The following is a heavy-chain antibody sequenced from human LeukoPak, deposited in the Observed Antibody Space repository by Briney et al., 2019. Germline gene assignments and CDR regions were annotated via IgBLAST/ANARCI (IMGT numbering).Heavy chain of an antibody. Sequence: PGGSLRLSCAASGFTFSSYSMNWVRQAPDKGLEWVAFIRYDGSKFYADSVKGRFTISRDNSKNTLYLQMHSLRAEDRAVYYCARESESYDSSGSTFDYWGQGTLVTVSS. J-gene: IGHJ4*02. V-gene: IGHV3-30*02. CDR1: GFTFSSYS. D-gene: IGHD3-22*01. CDR2: IRYDGSK. CDR3: ARESESYDSSGSTFDY.